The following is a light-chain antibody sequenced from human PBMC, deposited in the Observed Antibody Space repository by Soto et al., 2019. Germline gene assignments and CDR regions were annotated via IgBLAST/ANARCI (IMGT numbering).Light chain of an antibody. CDR1: SSDIGGYNY. CDR3: SSYTTSSTRV. J-gene: IGLJ1*01. CDR2: DVS. V-gene: IGLV2-14*03. Sequence: QSALTQPASVSGSPGQSITISCTGTSSDIGGYNYVSWYQQHPGKAPKLMIFDVSDRPSGVSYRFSGSKSGNTASLTLSGLQAEDEADYYCSSYTTSSTRVFGTGTKLTVL.